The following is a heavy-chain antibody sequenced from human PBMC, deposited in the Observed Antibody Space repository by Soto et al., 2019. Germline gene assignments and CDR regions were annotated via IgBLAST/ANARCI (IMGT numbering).Heavy chain of an antibody. D-gene: IGHD6-19*01. CDR2: ISAYNGNT. CDR3: ASAPVAGTNWFDP. Sequence: ASVTVSCKASGYTFTSYGISWVPQAPGQGLEWMGWISAYNGNTNYAQKLQGRVTMTTDASTSTAYMELRSLRSDDTAVYYCASAPVAGTNWFDPWGQGTLVTLSS. V-gene: IGHV1-18*01. J-gene: IGHJ5*02. CDR1: GYTFTSYG.